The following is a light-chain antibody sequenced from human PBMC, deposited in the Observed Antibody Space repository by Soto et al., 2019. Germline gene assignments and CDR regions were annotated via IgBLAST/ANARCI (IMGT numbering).Light chain of an antibody. CDR1: QSISSW. V-gene: IGKV1-5*03. CDR2: KAS. CDR3: QQHNSYWT. J-gene: IGKJ1*01. Sequence: DIQMTQSPSTLSASVGDRVTITCRASQSISSWLAWYQQKPGKAPKLLIYKASSLESGAPSRFSGSGSGTEFTLTISSLQPDDFATYYCQQHNSYWTFGQGTKVEIK.